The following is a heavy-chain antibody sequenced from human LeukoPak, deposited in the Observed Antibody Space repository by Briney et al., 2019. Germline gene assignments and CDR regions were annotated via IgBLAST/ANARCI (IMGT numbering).Heavy chain of an antibody. J-gene: IGHJ4*02. CDR1: GFPFSSYE. Sequence: GGSLRLSCAASGFPFSSYEMNWVRQAPGKGLEWGSYISSSGNAIDYADSVKGRFTISRDNAKNSLYLPLNTLRAEDTAVYYCAINGFSSGWYEPYYFDNWGQATLVTVSS. CDR2: ISSSGNAI. CDR3: AINGFSSGWYEPYYFDN. V-gene: IGHV3-48*03. D-gene: IGHD6-19*01.